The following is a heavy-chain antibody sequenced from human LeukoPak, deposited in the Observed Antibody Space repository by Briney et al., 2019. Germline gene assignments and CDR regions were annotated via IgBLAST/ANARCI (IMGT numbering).Heavy chain of an antibody. CDR2: IDHGDSNT. J-gene: IGHJ4*02. D-gene: IGHD2-8*01. Sequence: PGESLKISCKGSGYSFTSYWIGLVRQMPGKGLEWMGIIDHGDSNTRYSPSFQGQVTMSADKSITNASLQWSSLKASDTAMYYCASLARRVYVEYYFDYWGQGTLVTVSS. CDR1: GYSFTSYW. CDR3: ASLARRVYVEYYFDY. V-gene: IGHV5-51*01.